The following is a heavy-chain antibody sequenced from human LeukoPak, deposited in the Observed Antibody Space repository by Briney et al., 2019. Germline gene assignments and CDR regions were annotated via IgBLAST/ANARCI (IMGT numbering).Heavy chain of an antibody. V-gene: IGHV1-58*02. CDR1: GFTFTSST. CDR2: IVVGSGNT. J-gene: IGHJ4*02. CDR3: AGTPWYGELTLDY. D-gene: IGHD3-10*01. Sequence: SVKVSCTASGFTFTSSTIQWVRQARGQRLEWIGWIVVGSGNTNYAQKFQERVIITRDMSTTTVYMELSSLRSEDTAVYYCAGTPWYGELTLDYWGQGTLVTVSS.